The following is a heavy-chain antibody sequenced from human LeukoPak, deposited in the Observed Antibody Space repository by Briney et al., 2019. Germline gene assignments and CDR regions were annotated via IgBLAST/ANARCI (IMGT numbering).Heavy chain of an antibody. J-gene: IGHJ4*02. D-gene: IGHD2-2*01. Sequence: SQTLSLTCTVSGGSISSGDYYWSWIRQPPGKGLEWIGYIYYSGSTYYNPSLRSRVTISVDTSKNQFSLKLSSVTAADTAVYYCARVGPAAESYPDYWGQGTLVTVSS. CDR1: GGSISSGDYY. CDR2: IYYSGST. V-gene: IGHV4-30-4*08. CDR3: ARVGPAAESYPDY.